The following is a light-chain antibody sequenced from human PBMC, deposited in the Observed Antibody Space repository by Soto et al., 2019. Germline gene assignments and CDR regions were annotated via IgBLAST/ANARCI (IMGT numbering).Light chain of an antibody. CDR3: SSYGGSSNYV. V-gene: IGLV2-8*01. J-gene: IGLJ1*01. CDR1: SSDVGGYNY. Sequence: QSALTQPPSASGSPGQSVTISCTGTSSDVGGYNYVSWYQQYPGRAPKLMIYEVNKRPSGVPDRFSGSKSGNTASLTVSGLQAEDEADYYCSSYGGSSNYVFGTGTKLTVL. CDR2: EVN.